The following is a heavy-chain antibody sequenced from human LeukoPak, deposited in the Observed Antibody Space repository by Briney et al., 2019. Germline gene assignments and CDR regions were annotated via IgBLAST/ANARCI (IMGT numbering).Heavy chain of an antibody. D-gene: IGHD5-24*01. CDR1: GDSITKHY. J-gene: IGHJ4*02. CDR3: ASAMPTMYFDY. CDR2: IYPSGSA. V-gene: IGHV4-4*08. Sequence: PSETLSLTCTVSGDSITKHYWTWIRQPPGKGLEWIGYIYPSGSANYNPSLKSRVTISIGTSKNQFSLNLSSVTAADTAVYYCASAMPTMYFDYWGQGNLVTVSS.